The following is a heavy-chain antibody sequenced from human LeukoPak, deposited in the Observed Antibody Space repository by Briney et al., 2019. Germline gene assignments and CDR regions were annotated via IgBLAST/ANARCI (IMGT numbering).Heavy chain of an antibody. V-gene: IGHV3-30*04. Sequence: GGSLRLSCAASGFTFSSYAMHWVRQAPGKGLEWVAVISYDGSNKYYADSVKGRFTISRDNSKNTLYLQMNSLRAEDTAVYYCARDLLHYWGQGTLVTVYS. CDR2: ISYDGSNK. D-gene: IGHD3-3*01. CDR3: ARDLLHY. CDR1: GFTFSSYA. J-gene: IGHJ4*02.